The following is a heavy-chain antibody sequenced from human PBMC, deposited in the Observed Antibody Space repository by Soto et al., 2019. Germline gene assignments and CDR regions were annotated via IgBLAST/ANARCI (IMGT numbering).Heavy chain of an antibody. J-gene: IGHJ6*02. CDR3: ARHYYGSGDYYGMDV. V-gene: IGHV5-51*01. Sequence: PGESLKISCKGSGYSFTSYWIGWVRQMPGKGLEWMGIIYPGDSDTRYSPSFQGQVTISADKSISTAYLQWSSLKASDTAMYYCARHYYGSGDYYGMDVWGQGTTVTVSS. D-gene: IGHD3-10*01. CDR1: GYSFTSYW. CDR2: IYPGDSDT.